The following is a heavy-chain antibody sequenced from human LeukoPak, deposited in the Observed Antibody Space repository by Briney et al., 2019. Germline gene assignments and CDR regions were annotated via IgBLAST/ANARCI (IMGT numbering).Heavy chain of an antibody. Sequence: GASVKVSCKASGGTFSSYAISWVRQAPGQGLEWMGGIIPIFGTANYAQRFQGRVTITADESTSTAYMEVNSLRSEDTAVYYCARDGWLQLHAFDIWGQGTMVTVSS. CDR2: IIPIFGTA. V-gene: IGHV1-69*13. CDR1: GGTFSSYA. CDR3: ARDGWLQLHAFDI. D-gene: IGHD5-24*01. J-gene: IGHJ3*02.